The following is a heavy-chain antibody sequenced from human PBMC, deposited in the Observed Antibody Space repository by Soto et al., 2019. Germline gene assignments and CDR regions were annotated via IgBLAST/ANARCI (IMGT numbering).Heavy chain of an antibody. Sequence: EVQLVESGGGLVQPGGSLKLSCAASGFTFSGSAMHWVRQASGKGLEWLGRIRSKSNNYATEYAASVKGRFTISRDDSKNTGYLQMSSLKIEDTAVYFCTRHRGSGDCWGQGTKVTVSS. CDR3: TRHRGSGDC. CDR1: GFTFSGSA. D-gene: IGHD3-10*01. V-gene: IGHV3-73*02. J-gene: IGHJ4*02. CDR2: IRSKSNNYAT.